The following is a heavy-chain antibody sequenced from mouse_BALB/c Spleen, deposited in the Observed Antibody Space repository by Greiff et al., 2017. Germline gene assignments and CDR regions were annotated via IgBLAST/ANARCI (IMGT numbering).Heavy chain of an antibody. CDR1: GFTFSSYT. J-gene: IGHJ2*01. Sequence: EVKLVESGGGLVKPGGSLKLSCAASGFTFSSYTMSWVRQTPEKRLEWVATISSGGSYTYYPDSVKGRFTISRDNAKNTLYLQMSSLKSEDTAMYYCTRERHNYWGQGTTLTVSS. D-gene: IGHD6-1*01. CDR2: ISSGGSYT. V-gene: IGHV5-6-4*01. CDR3: TRERHNY.